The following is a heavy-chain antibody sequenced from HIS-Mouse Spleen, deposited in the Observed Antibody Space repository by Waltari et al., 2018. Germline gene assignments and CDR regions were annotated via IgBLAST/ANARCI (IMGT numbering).Heavy chain of an antibody. Sequence: QVQLQESGPGLVKPSETLSLTCTVSGGSISSYYWSWIRQPAGKGLEWIGRIYTSGSTNYNPSLKGRVTMSVDTSKNQSSLKLSSVTAADTAVYYCARYCSGGSCYGGSFDYWGQGTLVTVSS. CDR2: IYTSGST. V-gene: IGHV4-4*07. J-gene: IGHJ4*02. CDR3: ARYCSGGSCYGGSFDY. D-gene: IGHD2-15*01. CDR1: GGSISSYY.